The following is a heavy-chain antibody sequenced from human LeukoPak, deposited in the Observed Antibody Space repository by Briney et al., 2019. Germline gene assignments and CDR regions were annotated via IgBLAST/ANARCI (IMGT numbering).Heavy chain of an antibody. D-gene: IGHD3-22*01. CDR2: IIPIFGTA. J-gene: IGHJ4*02. CDR3: ARDRYYYDSSGFLTPYYFDY. Sequence: SVKVSCKASGGTFGSYAISWVRQAPGQGLEWMGGIIPIFGTANYAQKFQGRVTITADKSTSTAYMELSSLRSEDTAVYCCARDRYYYDSSGFLTPYYFDYWGQGTLVTVSS. V-gene: IGHV1-69*06. CDR1: GGTFGSYA.